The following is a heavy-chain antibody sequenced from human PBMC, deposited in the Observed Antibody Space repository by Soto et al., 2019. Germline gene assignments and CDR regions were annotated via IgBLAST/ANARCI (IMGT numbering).Heavy chain of an antibody. V-gene: IGHV1-8*01. J-gene: IGHJ6*02. Sequence: ASVKVSCKASGYTFTTNDIYWVRQATGQGPEWMGWIIASSGDTVYAQQFQGRVTMTMDLSTSTAYMELSSLRSEDTAVYYCARDPRGYYYYGMDVWGQGTTVTVSS. CDR3: ARDPRGYYYYGMDV. CDR2: IIASSGDT. CDR1: GYTFTTND.